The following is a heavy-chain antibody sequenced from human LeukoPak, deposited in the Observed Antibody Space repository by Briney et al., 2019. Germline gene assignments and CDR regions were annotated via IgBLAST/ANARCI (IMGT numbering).Heavy chain of an antibody. D-gene: IGHD1-26*01. V-gene: IGHV3-7*01. Sequence: GGSLRLSCAASGFTFSSSWMTWVRQAPGKGLEWVANIKEDGSVKQYVDSMKGRFTISRDNAKNSLFLQKNSLGAEDTAVYYCARSVYWAFDMWGQGTMVTVSS. J-gene: IGHJ3*02. CDR1: GFTFSSSW. CDR2: IKEDGSVK. CDR3: ARSVYWAFDM.